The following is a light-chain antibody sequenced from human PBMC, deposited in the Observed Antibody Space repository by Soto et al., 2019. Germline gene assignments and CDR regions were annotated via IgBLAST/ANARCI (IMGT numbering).Light chain of an antibody. V-gene: IGKV3-20*01. J-gene: IGKJ1*01. CDR2: GAS. Sequence: EIVLTQSPGTLSLSPGKRATLSCRASQSISSSYLAWYQQRPGQAPRLLIYGASSRATDIPDRFSGSGSGTELTLTISRLEPEDFAVYYCQQYGSSSWTFGQG. CDR3: QQYGSSSWT. CDR1: QSISSSY.